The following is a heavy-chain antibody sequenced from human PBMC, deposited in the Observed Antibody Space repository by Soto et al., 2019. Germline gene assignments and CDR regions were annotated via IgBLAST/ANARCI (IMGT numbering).Heavy chain of an antibody. D-gene: IGHD6-13*01. CDR1: GVTCSSYA. J-gene: IGHJ4*02. CDR2: ISGSCGSK. CDR3: AKQPSSSTPGY. Sequence: GPLRLSYAASGVTCSSYAVSWVREAPGKGLEWVSAISGSCGSKYYAESVKGRFTISRDNSKNTLYLQMNSLRAEETAVYYWAKQPSSSTPGYWGQGTLDTVSS. V-gene: IGHV3-23*01.